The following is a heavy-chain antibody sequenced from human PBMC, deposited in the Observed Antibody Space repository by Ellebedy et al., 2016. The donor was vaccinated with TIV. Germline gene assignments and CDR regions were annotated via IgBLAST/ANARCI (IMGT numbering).Heavy chain of an antibody. CDR2: ISSNGGST. V-gene: IGHV3-64*04. CDR3: AAKHYYDSSGYDID. Sequence: GGSLRLXXSASGFTFSSYGMHWVRQAPGKGLEYVSAISSNGGSTYYADSVKGRFTISRDNSKNTLYLQMNSLRAEDTAVYYCAAKHYYDSSGYDIDWGQGTLVTVSS. J-gene: IGHJ4*02. CDR1: GFTFSSYG. D-gene: IGHD3-22*01.